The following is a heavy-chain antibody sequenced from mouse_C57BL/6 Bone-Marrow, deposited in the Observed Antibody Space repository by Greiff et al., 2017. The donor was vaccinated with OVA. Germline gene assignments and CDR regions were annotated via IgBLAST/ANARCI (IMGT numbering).Heavy chain of an antibody. CDR3: TGHYGSSYVWFAY. CDR2: IDPENGDT. CDR1: GFNIKDDY. D-gene: IGHD1-1*01. Sequence: EVKLQQSGAELVRPGASVKLSCTASGFNIKDDYMHWVKQRPEQGLEWIGWIDPENGDTEYASKFQGKAPITADTSSNTAYLQLSSLTSEDTAVYYCTGHYGSSYVWFAYWGQGTLVTVSA. V-gene: IGHV14-4*01. J-gene: IGHJ3*01.